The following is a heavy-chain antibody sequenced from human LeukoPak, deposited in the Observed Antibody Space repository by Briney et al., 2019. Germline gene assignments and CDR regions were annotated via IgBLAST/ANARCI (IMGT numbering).Heavy chain of an antibody. Sequence: GGSLRLSCAASGFTFSSYAMSWVPQAPGKGLEWVSAISGSGGSTYYADSVKGRFTISRDNSKNTLYLQMNSLRAEDTAVYYCGPGSGWSGYYYYYMDVWGKGTTVTVSS. CDR2: ISGSGGST. CDR1: GFTFSSYA. CDR3: GPGSGWSGYYYYYMDV. J-gene: IGHJ6*03. D-gene: IGHD6-19*01. V-gene: IGHV3-23*01.